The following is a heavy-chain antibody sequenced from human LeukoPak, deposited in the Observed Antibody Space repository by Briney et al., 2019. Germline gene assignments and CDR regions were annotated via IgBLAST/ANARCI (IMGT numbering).Heavy chain of an antibody. J-gene: IGHJ4*02. V-gene: IGHV3-23*01. CDR1: GFTFSSYA. CDR3: ARVKWQWLVLDYFDY. Sequence: GGSLRLSCAASGFTFSSYAMSWVRQAPGKGLEWVSGIRSSGGSTYYADSVKGRFTISRDNSKNTLFLQMNSQRAEDTAVYYCARVKWQWLVLDYFDYWGQGTLVTVSS. D-gene: IGHD6-19*01. CDR2: IRSSGGST.